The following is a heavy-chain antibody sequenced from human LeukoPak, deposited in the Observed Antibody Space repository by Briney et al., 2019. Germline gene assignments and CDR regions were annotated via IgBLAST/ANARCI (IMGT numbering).Heavy chain of an antibody. Sequence: SETLSLTCTVSGGSISSSSYSWGWIRQPPGKGLEWIGSIYYSGSTYYNPSLKSRVTISVDTSKNQFSLKLSSVTAADTAVYYCARHYYDNYYFDYWGQGTLVTVSS. J-gene: IGHJ4*02. CDR3: ARHYYDNYYFDY. CDR1: GGSISSSSYS. D-gene: IGHD3-22*01. V-gene: IGHV4-39*01. CDR2: IYYSGST.